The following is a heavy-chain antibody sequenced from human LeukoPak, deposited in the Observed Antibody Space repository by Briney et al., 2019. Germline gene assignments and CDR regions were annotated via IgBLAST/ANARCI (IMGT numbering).Heavy chain of an antibody. Sequence: ASVKVSCKASGYTFTSYGISWVRQAPGQGLEWMGWISAYNGNTNYAQKLQGRVTMTTDTSTSTAYTELRSLRSDDTAVYYCARVLAYYYDSSGYYPLGYWGQGTLVTVSS. CDR2: ISAYNGNT. D-gene: IGHD3-22*01. CDR3: ARVLAYYYDSSGYYPLGY. J-gene: IGHJ4*02. CDR1: GYTFTSYG. V-gene: IGHV1-18*01.